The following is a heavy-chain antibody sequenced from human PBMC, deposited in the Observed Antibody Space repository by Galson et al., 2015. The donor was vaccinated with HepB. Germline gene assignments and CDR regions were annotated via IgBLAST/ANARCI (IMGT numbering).Heavy chain of an antibody. J-gene: IGHJ6*02. CDR3: ARDVVPRGIHYVGMDV. V-gene: IGHV3-7*01. CDR2: VKYDGSAK. Sequence: SLRLSCAASEFTFSDYWMSWVRQAPGKGLEWVAQVKYDGSAKYYVDSAKGRFTISRDNAKNSLYLQMNSLRAEDTAVYYCARDVVPRGIHYVGMDVWGQGTLVTVSS. CDR1: EFTFSDYW. D-gene: IGHD2-21*01.